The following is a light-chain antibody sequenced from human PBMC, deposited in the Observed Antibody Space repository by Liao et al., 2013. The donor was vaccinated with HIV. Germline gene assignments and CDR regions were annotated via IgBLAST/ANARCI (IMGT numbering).Light chain of an antibody. CDR2: QGT. Sequence: SYELTQPPSVSVSPGQTASITCSGHTLGDKSPSWYQQRPGQPPVLVIYQGTKRPSGIPERFSGSYSGNTATLTITGTQTMDESDYFCQAWDSGAEVVFGGGTKLTVL. CDR1: TLGDKS. V-gene: IGLV3-1*01. J-gene: IGLJ2*01. CDR3: QAWDSGAEVV.